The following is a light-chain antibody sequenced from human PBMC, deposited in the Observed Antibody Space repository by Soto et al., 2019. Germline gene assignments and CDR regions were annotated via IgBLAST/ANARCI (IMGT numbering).Light chain of an antibody. CDR1: TADIGYYTY. CDR2: EVN. J-gene: IGLJ3*02. V-gene: IGLV2-14*01. CDR3: CSFTRATSWV. Sequence: QSALTQPASVSGSPGQSITLSCTGTTADIGYYTYVSWYQHHPGNAPKLLIYEVNKRPSGVSDRFSASKSGTTASLTISGLRADDEADYYCCSFTRATSWVFGGGTKVTVL.